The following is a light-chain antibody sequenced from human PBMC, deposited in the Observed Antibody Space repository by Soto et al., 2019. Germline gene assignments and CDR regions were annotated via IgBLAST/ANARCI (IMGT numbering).Light chain of an antibody. CDR1: LPISNY. CDR2: AAS. V-gene: IGKV1-27*01. Sequence: IHITHSPSGLAASVGDRVTITFRASLPISNYLAWYQQKPGKIPNLLIYAASTLKAGVQSRFSGSGSGKDFTLTISSMQPEDVAAYYCKKYHSAHLTFGGGTKV. J-gene: IGKJ4*01. CDR3: KKYHSAHLT.